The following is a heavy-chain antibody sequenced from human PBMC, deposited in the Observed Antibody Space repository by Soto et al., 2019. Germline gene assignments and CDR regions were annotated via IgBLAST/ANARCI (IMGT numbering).Heavy chain of an antibody. CDR2: INAGNGNT. CDR3: ARDQQDDFWRGRPSY. CDR1: GYTFTSYA. V-gene: IGHV1-3*01. Sequence: QVQLVQSGAEVKKPGASVKVSCKASGYTFTSYAMHWVRQAPGQRLEWMGWINAGNGNTKYSQKFQGRVTITRDTSATTAYMELSSLRSEDTAVYYCARDQQDDFWRGRPSYWGQGTLVTVSS. J-gene: IGHJ4*02. D-gene: IGHD3-3*01.